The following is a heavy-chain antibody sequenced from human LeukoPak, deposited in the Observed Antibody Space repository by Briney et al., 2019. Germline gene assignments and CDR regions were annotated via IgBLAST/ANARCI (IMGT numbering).Heavy chain of an antibody. J-gene: IGHJ4*02. V-gene: IGHV3-21*01. Sequence: PGGSLRLSCAASGFTFSSYSVNWVRKAPGKGLEWVSSISSSSSYIYYADSVKGRFTISRDNAKNSLYLQMNSLRAEDTAVYYCARAEPLHFDYWGQGTLVTVSS. CDR1: GFTFSSYS. CDR3: ARAEPLHFDY. CDR2: ISSSSSYI. D-gene: IGHD1-14*01.